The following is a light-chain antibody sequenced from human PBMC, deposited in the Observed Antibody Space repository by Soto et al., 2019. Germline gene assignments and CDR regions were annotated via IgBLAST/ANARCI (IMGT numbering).Light chain of an antibody. CDR1: SSNIGSNY. CDR3: AAWDDSLSGVV. Sequence: QSVLTQPPSASGTPGQRVTISSSGSSSNIGSNYVYWYQHLPGTAPKLLIYRNNQRSSGVPDRFSGSKSGTSASLAISGLRSEDEGDYYCAAWDDSLSGVVFGGGTKLTVL. V-gene: IGLV1-47*01. J-gene: IGLJ2*01. CDR2: RNN.